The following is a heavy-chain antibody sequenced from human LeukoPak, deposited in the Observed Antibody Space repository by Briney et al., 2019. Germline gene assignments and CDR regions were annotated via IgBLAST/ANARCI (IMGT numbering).Heavy chain of an antibody. CDR3: VGLDYGGAFDI. CDR1: GYTFTSYY. D-gene: IGHD4-17*01. Sequence: ASVKVSCKASGYTFTSYYMHWVRQAPGQGLEWMGIINPSGGSTSYAQKFQGRVTMTRDTSTSTVYMELSSLRSEDTAVYYCVGLDYGGAFDIWGQGTMVTVSS. CDR2: INPSGGST. J-gene: IGHJ3*02. V-gene: IGHV1-46*01.